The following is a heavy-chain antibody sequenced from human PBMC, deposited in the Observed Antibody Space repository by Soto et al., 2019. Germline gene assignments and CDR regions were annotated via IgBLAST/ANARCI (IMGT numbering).Heavy chain of an antibody. Sequence: QLQLQESGPGLVKPSETLSLTCTVSGGSISSSSYYWGWIRQPPGKGLEWIGSIYYSGSTYYNPSLKSRVTITVDTPKNQFSLKLSSVTAADTAVYYCARHQSHSSSYVDPWGQGTLVTVSS. CDR1: GGSISSSSYY. D-gene: IGHD6-13*01. CDR2: IYYSGST. J-gene: IGHJ5*02. V-gene: IGHV4-39*01. CDR3: ARHQSHSSSYVDP.